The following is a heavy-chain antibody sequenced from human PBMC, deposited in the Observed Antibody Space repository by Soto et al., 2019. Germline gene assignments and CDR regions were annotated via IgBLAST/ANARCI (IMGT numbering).Heavy chain of an antibody. V-gene: IGHV3-30*18. CDR2: ILYDGINK. J-gene: IGHJ4*02. Sequence: QVRLVESGGGVVQPGRSLRLSCAASGFTFSNYGMHRVRQAPGKGLEWVAVILYDGINKYYADSVKGRFTISRDNSKSTLYLQMNSLRTEDTAVYYCAKEWMVAATLFDYWGQGTLVTVSS. D-gene: IGHD2-15*01. CDR3: AKEWMVAATLFDY. CDR1: GFTFSNYG.